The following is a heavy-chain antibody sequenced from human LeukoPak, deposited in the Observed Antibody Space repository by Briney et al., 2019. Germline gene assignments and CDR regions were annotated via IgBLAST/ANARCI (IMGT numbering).Heavy chain of an antibody. J-gene: IGHJ4*02. CDR2: IIPIFGTA. CDR1: GGTFSSYA. V-gene: IGHV1-69*13. CDR3: ARSGYYDSSGYYPGSLGY. Sequence: SVNVSCKASGGTFSSYAISWVRQAPGQGLEWMGGIIPIFGTANYAQKFQGRVTITADESTSTAYMELSSLRSGDTAVYYCARSGYYDSSGYYPGSLGYWGQGTLVTVSS. D-gene: IGHD3-22*01.